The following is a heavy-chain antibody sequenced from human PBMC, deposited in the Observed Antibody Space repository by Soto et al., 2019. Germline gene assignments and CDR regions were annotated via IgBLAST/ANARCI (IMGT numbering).Heavy chain of an antibody. D-gene: IGHD2-8*01. V-gene: IGHV3-23*01. Sequence: EVQLLQSGGGLAQPGTSLRLSCAASGFTFKYYAMTWVRQAPGKGLEWVSTISGSGDKTDYADSVKGRFRVSRDNSKDTLYLQMDSLRADDTALYYCAREPKWYGGQCFHDWGQGTLVTVSS. J-gene: IGHJ1*01. CDR1: GFTFKYYA. CDR2: ISGSGDKT. CDR3: AREPKWYGGQCFHD.